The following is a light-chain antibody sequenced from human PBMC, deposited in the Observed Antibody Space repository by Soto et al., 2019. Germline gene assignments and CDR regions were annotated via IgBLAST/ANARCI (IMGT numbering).Light chain of an antibody. CDR3: QQYNNWPWT. CDR1: QSISDT. V-gene: IGKV3-15*01. CDR2: GVS. J-gene: IGKJ1*01. Sequence: EIVMTQSPATLSVSPGGRATLSCRASQSISDTLAWYQQKPGQAPRLLIHGVSTRATGFPARFSGSGSGTDFTLTISSLQSEDFAVYYCQQYNNWPWTFGQGTKVEIK.